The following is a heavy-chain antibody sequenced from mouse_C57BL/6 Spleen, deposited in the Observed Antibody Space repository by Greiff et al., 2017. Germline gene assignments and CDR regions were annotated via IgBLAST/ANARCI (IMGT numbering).Heavy chain of an antibody. D-gene: IGHD2-4*01. Sequence: EVQLQQSGPELVKPGASVKISCTASGYSFTDYNMNWVKQSNGKSLEWIGVINPNYGTTSYNQKFQGKATLTVDHSSSTAYMQLNSLTSEDSAVYYCARRGYYDYDGLAMDYWGQGTSVTVSS. CDR1: GYSFTDYN. CDR2: INPNYGTT. J-gene: IGHJ4*01. CDR3: ARRGYYDYDGLAMDY. V-gene: IGHV1-39*01.